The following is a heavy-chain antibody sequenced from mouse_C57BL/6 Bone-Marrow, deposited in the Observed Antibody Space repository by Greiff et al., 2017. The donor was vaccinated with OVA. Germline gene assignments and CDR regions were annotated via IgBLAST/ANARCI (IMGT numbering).Heavy chain of an antibody. CDR1: GFTFSSYA. CDR2: ISDGGSYT. CDR3: AREGDY. J-gene: IGHJ2*01. Sequence: EVNVVESGGGLVKPGGSLKLSCAASGFTFSSYAMSWVRQTPEKRLEWVATISDGGSYTYYPDNVKGRFTISRDNAKNNLYLQMSHLKSEDTAMYYCAREGDYWGQGTTLTVSS. V-gene: IGHV5-4*01.